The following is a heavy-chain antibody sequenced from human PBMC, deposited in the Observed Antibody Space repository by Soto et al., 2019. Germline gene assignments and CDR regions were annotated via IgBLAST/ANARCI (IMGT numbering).Heavy chain of an antibody. CDR3: AAEGRDYGGNSTVN. CDR2: IYYSGST. CDR1: GGSISSGGYY. V-gene: IGHV4-31*03. J-gene: IGHJ4*02. D-gene: IGHD4-17*01. Sequence: PSETLSLTCTVSGGSISSGGYYWSWIRQHPGKGLEWIGYIYYSGSTYYNPSLKSRVTISVDTSKNQFSLKLSSVTAADTAVYYCAAEGRDYGGNSTVNWGQGTLVTVSS.